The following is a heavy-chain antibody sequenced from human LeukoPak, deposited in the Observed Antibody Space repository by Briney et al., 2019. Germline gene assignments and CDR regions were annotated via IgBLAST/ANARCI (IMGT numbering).Heavy chain of an antibody. CDR2: IYTSGST. CDR3: ARVSDTTGYYYYMDV. D-gene: IGHD4-17*01. CDR1: GGSISSGSYY. Sequence: PSQTLSLTCTVSGGSISSGSYYWSWIRQPAGKGLEWIGRIYTSGSTNYNPSLKSRVTISVDTSKNQFSLKLSSVTAADTAVYYCARVSDTTGYYYYMDVWGKGTTVTISS. J-gene: IGHJ6*03. V-gene: IGHV4-61*02.